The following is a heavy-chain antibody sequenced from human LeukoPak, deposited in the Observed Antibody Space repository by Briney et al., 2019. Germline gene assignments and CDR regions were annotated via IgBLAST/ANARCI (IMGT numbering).Heavy chain of an antibody. Sequence: GGSLRLSCAASGFDFSTYAINWVRQAPGKGLEWGSVIYSGGSTYYADSVKGRFTISRDNSKNTLYLQMNSLRAEDTAVYYCARDSAALYYYDSSGYEIRYFDYWGQGTLVTVSS. CDR3: ARDSAALYYYDSSGYEIRYFDY. CDR1: GFDFSTYA. D-gene: IGHD3-22*01. V-gene: IGHV3-53*01. J-gene: IGHJ4*02. CDR2: IYSGGST.